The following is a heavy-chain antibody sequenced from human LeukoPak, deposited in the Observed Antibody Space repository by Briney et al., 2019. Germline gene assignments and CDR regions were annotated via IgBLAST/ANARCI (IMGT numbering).Heavy chain of an antibody. CDR2: INAGNGNT. CDR1: GYTFTSYA. CDR3: ARARPYCSSTSCYSRNWFDP. Sequence: ASVKVSCKASGYTFTSYAMHWVRQAPGQRLEWMGWINAGNGNTKYSQKFQGRVTITRDTSASTAHMELSSLRSEDTAVYYCARARPYCSSTSCYSRNWFDPWGQGTLVTVSS. V-gene: IGHV1-3*01. D-gene: IGHD2-2*02. J-gene: IGHJ5*02.